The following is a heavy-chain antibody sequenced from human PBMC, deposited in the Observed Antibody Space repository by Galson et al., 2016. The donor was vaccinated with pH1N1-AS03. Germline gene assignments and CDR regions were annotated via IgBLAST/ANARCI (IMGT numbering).Heavy chain of an antibody. J-gene: IGHJ3*02. CDR1: GLTFSTYA. V-gene: IGHV3-30*04. CDR2: IVSDGSNK. D-gene: IGHD5-18*01. CDR3: AREGGRLRGYSYDI. Sequence: SLRLSCAASGLTFSTYAMHWVRQAPGKGLEWVAIIVSDGSNKNYGDSVKGRFTISRDNSKNTLYLQMNSLRVEDTAVYYCAREGGRLRGYSYDIWGKGTLVTVSS.